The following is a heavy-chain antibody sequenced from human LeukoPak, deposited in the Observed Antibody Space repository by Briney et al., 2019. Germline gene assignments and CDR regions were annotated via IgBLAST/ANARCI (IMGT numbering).Heavy chain of an antibody. CDR2: INSDVSGT. CDR1: GFTFSIYW. V-gene: IGHV3-74*01. D-gene: IGHD3-16*01. CDR3: ARAGVGGAFDI. J-gene: IGHJ3*02. Sequence: GGSLRLSCAASGFTFSIYWMHWARQVAGKGLVWFSHINSDVSGTSYADSVKGRFTISRDNAKNTLYLQMNSLRAEDTAVYYCARAGVGGAFDIWGQGTMVTVSS.